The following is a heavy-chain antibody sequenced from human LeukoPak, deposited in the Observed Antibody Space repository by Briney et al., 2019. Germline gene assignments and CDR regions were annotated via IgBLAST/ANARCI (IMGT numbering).Heavy chain of an antibody. D-gene: IGHD2-2*02. CDR2: IKRDGSEK. V-gene: IGHV3-7*03. CDR3: ARVYTGNRWHFDY. Sequence: GVSLRLSCAASGFTFSTYWMSWVRQAPGKGLECVANIKRDGSEKYYVDSVKGRFTIFRDDAKSSLYLQMNGLRAEDTAVYFCARVYTGNRWHFDYWGQGTLVTVSS. CDR1: GFTFSTYW. J-gene: IGHJ4*02.